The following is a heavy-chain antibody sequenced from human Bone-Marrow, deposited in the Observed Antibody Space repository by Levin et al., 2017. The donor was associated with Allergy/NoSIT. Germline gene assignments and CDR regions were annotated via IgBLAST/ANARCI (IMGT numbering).Heavy chain of an antibody. D-gene: IGHD5-12*01. Sequence: PSETLSLTCSASGGSISNSYWSWIRQAPGKGLEWIGYIKNSGTTKYNPSLNSRVTISADTSKNQVSLRLTSVTAADTAVYYCASLGYTISYYDYAMDVWGQGTTVTVSS. CDR1: GGSISNSY. CDR2: IKNSGTT. J-gene: IGHJ6*02. V-gene: IGHV4-59*01. CDR3: ASLGYTISYYDYAMDV.